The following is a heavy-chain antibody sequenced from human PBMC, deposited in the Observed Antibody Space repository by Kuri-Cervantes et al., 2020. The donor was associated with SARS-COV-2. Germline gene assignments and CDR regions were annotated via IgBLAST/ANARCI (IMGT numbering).Heavy chain of an antibody. CDR1: GGSFSGYY. CDR2: INHRGRT. J-gene: IGHJ3*02. D-gene: IGHD3-22*01. CDR3: ARKAYYYDSREAFDI. V-gene: IGHV4-34*01. Sequence: SETLSLTCAVYGGSFSGYYWSWIRQPPGKGLEWMGAINHRGRTNYNPSLKSRVTISGDTSKNQFSLKLSSVTPADTAVYYCARKAYYYDSREAFDIWGQGTMVTVSS.